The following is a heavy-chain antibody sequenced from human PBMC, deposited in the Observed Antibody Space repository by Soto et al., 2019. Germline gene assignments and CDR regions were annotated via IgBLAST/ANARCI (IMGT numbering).Heavy chain of an antibody. D-gene: IGHD2-15*01. V-gene: IGHV3-23*01. Sequence: EVQRWESGGGLVQPGGSLRLSCAVSGFTFSSHVMSWVRQAPGKGLEWVSAISGTGGTYYADSVKGRFTISRDNSKNALYLQMNTPRDEDTAVYYCAKDRRGAYCSGGICYSPDYWGQGTLVIVSS. CDR3: AKDRRGAYCSGGICYSPDY. CDR2: ISGTGGT. CDR1: GFTFSSHV. J-gene: IGHJ4*02.